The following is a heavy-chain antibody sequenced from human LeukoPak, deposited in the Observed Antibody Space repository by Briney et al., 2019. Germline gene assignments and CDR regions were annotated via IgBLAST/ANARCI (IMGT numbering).Heavy chain of an antibody. D-gene: IGHD2-15*01. CDR1: GFTFSSYA. CDR2: VTDTGGNT. Sequence: PGASLRLSCAASGFTFSSYAMTWVRQAPVKGLEWLSVVTDTGGNTYHADSVKGRFTISRDNSKNTVYLEMNSLRVEDAAVYYCAKGTVRSCSGPSCYPLDSWGQGTLVTVSS. CDR3: AKGTVRSCSGPSCYPLDS. J-gene: IGHJ4*02. V-gene: IGHV3-23*01.